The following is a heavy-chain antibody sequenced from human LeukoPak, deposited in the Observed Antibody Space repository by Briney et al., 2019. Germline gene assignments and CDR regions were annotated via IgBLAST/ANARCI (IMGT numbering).Heavy chain of an antibody. Sequence: PGRSLRLSCAASGFTFSSYNMNWVRQAPGKALEWVSSISSSTSHIYYADSVTGRFTISRDNAKNSLYLQMNSLRAEDTAVYYCARWPIAAAPPVYYFDYWGQGTLVTVSS. D-gene: IGHD6-13*01. CDR3: ARWPIAAAPPVYYFDY. V-gene: IGHV3-21*01. J-gene: IGHJ4*02. CDR1: GFTFSSYN. CDR2: ISSSTSHI.